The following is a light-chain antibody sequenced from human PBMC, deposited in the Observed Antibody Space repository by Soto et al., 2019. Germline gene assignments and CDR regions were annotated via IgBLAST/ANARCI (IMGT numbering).Light chain of an antibody. CDR2: LGS. J-gene: IGKJ1*01. Sequence: DIVMTQSPLSLPVTPGEPASISCRSSQSLLHSNGNNNLDWYLQKPGQSPQLLIYLGSNRASGVPDRFSGSGSGTDFTLKISRVEAEDVGVYYCMQALQTPWTFGQGTKVEIK. CDR1: QSLLHSNGNNN. V-gene: IGKV2-28*01. CDR3: MQALQTPWT.